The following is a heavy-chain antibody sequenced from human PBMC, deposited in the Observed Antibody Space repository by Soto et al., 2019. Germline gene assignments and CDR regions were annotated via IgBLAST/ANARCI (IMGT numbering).Heavy chain of an antibody. CDR2: ISSSSSYT. CDR3: ARDPARWCVPAAKNKYYCYGMDV. Sequence: GGSLRLSCAASGFTLSDYYMSWIRQAQGKGLEWVSYISSSSSYTNYADSVKGRFTISRDNAKNSLYLQMNSVRAEDTAVYYCARDPARWCVPAAKNKYYCYGMDVWGQGTTVTVSS. D-gene: IGHD2-2*01. J-gene: IGHJ6*02. CDR1: GFTLSDYY. V-gene: IGHV3-11*06.